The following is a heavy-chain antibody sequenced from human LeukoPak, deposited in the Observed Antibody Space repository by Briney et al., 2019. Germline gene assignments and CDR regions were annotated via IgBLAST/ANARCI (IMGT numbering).Heavy chain of an antibody. J-gene: IGHJ4*02. CDR3: ARDPTAVSNQPQYYFDF. D-gene: IGHD4-17*01. CDR1: GFTFSSYA. CDR2: ISYSGGDNK. V-gene: IGHV3-30*04. Sequence: GGSLRLSCAASGFTFSSYAMHWVRQAPGEGLEWVAVISYSGGDNKYYADSVNGRFTISRDNSKNTLFLQMNSLRPEDTAVYYCARDPTAVSNQPQYYFDFWGQGTLVTVSS.